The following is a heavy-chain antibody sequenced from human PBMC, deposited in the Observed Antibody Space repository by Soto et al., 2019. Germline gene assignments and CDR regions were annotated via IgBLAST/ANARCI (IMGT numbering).Heavy chain of an antibody. D-gene: IGHD3-10*01. Sequence: SETLSLTCTVSGGSISSSSYYWGWIRQPPGKGLEWIGSIYYSGSTYYNPSLKSRVTISVDTSKNQFSLKLSSVTAADTAVYYCASRRRLLWFGELSRTYYFDYWGQGSLVTVSS. J-gene: IGHJ4*02. V-gene: IGHV4-39*01. CDR3: ASRRRLLWFGELSRTYYFDY. CDR2: IYYSGST. CDR1: GGSISSSSYY.